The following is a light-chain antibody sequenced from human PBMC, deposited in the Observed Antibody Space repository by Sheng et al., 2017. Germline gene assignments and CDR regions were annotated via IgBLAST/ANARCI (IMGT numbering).Light chain of an antibody. CDR3: DSRDSSGNHVV. V-gene: IGLV3-19*01. J-gene: IGLJ2*01. Sequence: SSELTQDPAVSVALGQTVRITCQGDSLRSYYANWYRQKPGQAPVLVIYAKNNRPSGIPDRFSGSSSGNTASLTITGAQAEDEADYYCDSRDSSGNHVVFGGGTKLTVL. CDR1: SLRSYY. CDR2: AKN.